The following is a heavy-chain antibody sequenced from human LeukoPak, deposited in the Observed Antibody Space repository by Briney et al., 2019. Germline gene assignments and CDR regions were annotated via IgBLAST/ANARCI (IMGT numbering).Heavy chain of an antibody. CDR2: IWYGGSNK. D-gene: IGHD5-12*01. J-gene: IGHJ4*02. V-gene: IGHV3-30*02. Sequence: GGSLRLSCAASGFTFSSYGMHWVRQAPGKGLEWVAVIWYGGSNKYYADSVKGRFTISRDNSKNTLYLQMNSLRAEDTAVYYCAKDSHSGYDNVDYWGQGTLVTVSS. CDR3: AKDSHSGYDNVDY. CDR1: GFTFSSYG.